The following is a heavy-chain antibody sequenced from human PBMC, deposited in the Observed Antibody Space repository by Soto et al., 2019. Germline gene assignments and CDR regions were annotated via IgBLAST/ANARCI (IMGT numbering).Heavy chain of an antibody. J-gene: IGHJ6*02. V-gene: IGHV3-30*03. CDR1: GFTFGNYG. CDR3: AQLTVPDFYYGMDV. D-gene: IGHD3-9*01. CDR2: MSYDGSNK. Sequence: PGGSLRLSCAASGFTFGNYGMHWVRQAPGKGLEWVAVMSYDGSNKYYADSVKGRFTISRDNSKNTLYLQMNSLRAEDTAVYYCAQLTVPDFYYGMDVWGQGTTVTVSS.